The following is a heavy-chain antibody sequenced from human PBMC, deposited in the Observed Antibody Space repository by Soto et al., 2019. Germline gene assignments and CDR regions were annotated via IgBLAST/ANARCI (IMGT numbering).Heavy chain of an antibody. J-gene: IGHJ4*02. D-gene: IGHD1-1*01. CDR3: ARDDGSNFFDY. V-gene: IGHV4-30-4*01. CDR2: IYYSGST. CDR1: GGSISSGDYY. Sequence: SETLSLTCTVSGGSISSGDYYWSWIRQPPGKGLEWIGYIYYSGSTYYNPSLKSRVTISVDTSKNQFSLKLSSVTAADTAVYYCARDDGSNFFDYWGQGTLVTVSS.